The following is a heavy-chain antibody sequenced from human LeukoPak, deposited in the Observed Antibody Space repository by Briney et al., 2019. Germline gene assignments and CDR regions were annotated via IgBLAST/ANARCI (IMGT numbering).Heavy chain of an antibody. CDR2: INHSGST. Sequence: SETLSLTCAVYGGSFSGYYWSWIRQPPGRGLEWIGEINHSGSTNYNPSLKSRVTISVDTSKNQFSLKLSSVTAADTAVYYCARGRRGYYDSSGYYYFDYWGQGTLVTVSS. J-gene: IGHJ4*02. CDR1: GGSFSGYY. D-gene: IGHD3-22*01. CDR3: ARGRRGYYDSSGYYYFDY. V-gene: IGHV4-34*01.